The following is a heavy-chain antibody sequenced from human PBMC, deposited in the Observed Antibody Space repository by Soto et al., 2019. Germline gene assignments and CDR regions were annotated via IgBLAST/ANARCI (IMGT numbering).Heavy chain of an antibody. D-gene: IGHD6-13*01. J-gene: IGHJ4*01. CDR2: THYSGTT. V-gene: IGHV4-59*01. CDR3: AGSYGNAWYTY. CDR1: IGSIRTYY. Sequence: PSETLSLTCTVSIGSIRTYYWSWIRQPPGKGLEWIGYTHYSGTTHYNPSLKSRVTTSVDTSKNQFSLRLSSVTAADTAIYYCAGSYGNAWYTYWGQGTLVTVSS.